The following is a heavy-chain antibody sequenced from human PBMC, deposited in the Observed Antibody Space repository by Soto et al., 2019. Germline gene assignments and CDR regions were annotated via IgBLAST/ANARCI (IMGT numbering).Heavy chain of an antibody. J-gene: IGHJ4*02. Sequence: GGSLRLSCAASGFTFSSYWMSWVRQAPGKGLEWVASIKQDGSEKYYVDSVKGLFTISRYNAKNTLYLQMNSLRAEDTAVYSCARIVGATDSWGQGTLVTGFS. CDR1: GFTFSSYW. D-gene: IGHD1-26*01. V-gene: IGHV3-7*01. CDR3: ARIVGATDS. CDR2: IKQDGSEK.